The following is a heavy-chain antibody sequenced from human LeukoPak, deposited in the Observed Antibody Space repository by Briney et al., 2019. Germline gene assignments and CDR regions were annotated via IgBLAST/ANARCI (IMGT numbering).Heavy chain of an antibody. D-gene: IGHD2-15*01. J-gene: IGHJ5*02. Sequence: LGGSLRLSCVVSEISVSNYAMSWVRQAPGKGLELVSGIYGSDDKTVYGDAVKGRFTISRDNSKNTLYLQMNSLRADDTAVYYCAKTQGYYDAWGQGALVTVSS. CDR3: AKTQGYYDA. CDR2: IYGSDDKT. V-gene: IGHV3-23*01. CDR1: EISVSNYA.